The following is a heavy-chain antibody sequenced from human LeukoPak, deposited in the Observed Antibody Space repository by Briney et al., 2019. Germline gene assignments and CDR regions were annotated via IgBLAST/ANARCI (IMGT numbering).Heavy chain of an antibody. D-gene: IGHD6-6*01. V-gene: IGHV4-39*07. Sequence: PSETLSLTCTVSGGSISSSSYYWGWIRQPPGKGLEWIGSIYYSGSTYYNPSLKSRVTISVDTSKNQFSLKLSSVTAADTAVYYCARDRSIAARGLYYMDVWGKGTTVTVSS. CDR1: GGSISSSSYY. J-gene: IGHJ6*03. CDR2: IYYSGST. CDR3: ARDRSIAARGLYYMDV.